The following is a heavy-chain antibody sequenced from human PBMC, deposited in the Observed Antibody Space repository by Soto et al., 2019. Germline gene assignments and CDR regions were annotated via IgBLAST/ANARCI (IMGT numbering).Heavy chain of an antibody. Sequence: EVQVLDSGGGLVQPGGSLRLSCAASGFTFTNYPMAWVRQAPAKGLEWVSTISGSGGSTFYADSVKGRFTISRDNSKNTVYLQMNSLRVEDTAAYYCAKRPLKFEGSYFDYWGQGTLVTVSS. J-gene: IGHJ4*02. CDR1: GFTFTNYP. CDR2: ISGSGGST. V-gene: IGHV3-23*01. CDR3: AKRPLKFEGSYFDY. D-gene: IGHD3-10*01.